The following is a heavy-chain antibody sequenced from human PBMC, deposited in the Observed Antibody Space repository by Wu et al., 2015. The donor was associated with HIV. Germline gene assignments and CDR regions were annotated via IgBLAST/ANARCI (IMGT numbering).Heavy chain of an antibody. V-gene: IGHV1-18*01. CDR2: ISTYNANA. Sequence: QVQLVQSGAEVKRPGASVKVSCETSGYSFTSYGISWVRQAPGQGLEWMGWISTYNANANYPQKLQGRVTLTSHTATSTVYLELRSLRSDDTAVYFCARVPGSYGVNWFDPWGQGTLVIVSS. CDR1: GYSFTSYG. CDR3: ARVPGSYGVNWFDP. J-gene: IGHJ5*02. D-gene: IGHD3-16*01.